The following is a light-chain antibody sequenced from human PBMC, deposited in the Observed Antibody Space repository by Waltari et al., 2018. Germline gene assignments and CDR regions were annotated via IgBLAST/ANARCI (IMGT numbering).Light chain of an antibody. Sequence: QAVVTQEPSLTVSPGGTVTLTCGSSTGPVTSGNFPYWLQQKPGQAPRTLIYDSYIRQSGTPALFSASLVGGKAVLTLSGAQAEDEAKYYCWLAYTGGIVVFGGGTELAVL. CDR2: DSY. V-gene: IGLV7-46*01. CDR3: WLAYTGGIVV. CDR1: TGPVTSGNF. J-gene: IGLJ2*01.